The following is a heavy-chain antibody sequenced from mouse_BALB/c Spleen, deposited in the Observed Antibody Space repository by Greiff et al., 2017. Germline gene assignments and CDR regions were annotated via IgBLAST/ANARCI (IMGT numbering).Heavy chain of an antibody. Sequence: VKLVESGPGLVAPSQSLSITCTVSGFSLTSYGVHWVRQPPGKGLEWLGVIWAGGSTNYNSALMSRLSISKDNSKSQVFLKMNSLQTDDTAMYYCAREYYYGSSYRYAMDYWGQGTSVTVSS. CDR3: AREYYYGSSYRYAMDY. CDR2: IWAGGST. CDR1: GFSLTSYG. D-gene: IGHD1-1*01. J-gene: IGHJ4*01. V-gene: IGHV2-9*02.